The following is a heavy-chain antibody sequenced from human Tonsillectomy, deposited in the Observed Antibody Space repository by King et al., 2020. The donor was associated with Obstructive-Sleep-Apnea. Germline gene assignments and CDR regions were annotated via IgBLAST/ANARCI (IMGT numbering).Heavy chain of an antibody. CDR1: GFTFNNAW. CDR2: IKGKTDGGTT. D-gene: IGHD3-22*01. CDR3: TPPPEDYYYDSRGKNS. Sequence: QLVQSGGDLVKPRGSLRLSCAASGFTFNNAWMSWVRQAPGKGLEWVGRIKGKTDGGTTDYAAPVKGRFTISRDDSKNTLYLQMDSLRTEDTAVYYCTPPPEDYYYDSRGKNSWGQGPLAPVSS. V-gene: IGHV3-15*01. J-gene: IGHJ5*01.